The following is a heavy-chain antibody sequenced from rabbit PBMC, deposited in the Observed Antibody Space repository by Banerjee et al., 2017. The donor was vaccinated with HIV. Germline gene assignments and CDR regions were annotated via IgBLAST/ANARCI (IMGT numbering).Heavy chain of an antibody. CDR1: GFSFSSGYD. V-gene: IGHV1S40*01. CDR3: ARGHVDSGYSFALDL. CDR2: IDAGSNDGT. D-gene: IGHD1-1*01. Sequence: QSLEESGGDLVKPGASLTLTCTASGFSFSSGYDMCWVRQAPGKGLEWIACIDAGSNDGTRYASWAKGRFTISKSTSLNTVDLKMTSLTAADTATYFCARGHVDSGYSFALDLWGPGTLVTVS. J-gene: IGHJ6*01.